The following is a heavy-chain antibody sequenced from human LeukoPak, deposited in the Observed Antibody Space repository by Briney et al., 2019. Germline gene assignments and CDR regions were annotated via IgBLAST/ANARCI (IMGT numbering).Heavy chain of an antibody. D-gene: IGHD2-15*01. Sequence: ASVKVSCKASGYTFTSYYMHWVRQAPGQGLEWMGLINPSGGSTSYAQKFQGRVTMTRDTSTSTVYMELSSLRSEDAAVYYCARESSGGSCYSYWGQGTLVTVSS. CDR1: GYTFTSYY. CDR2: INPSGGST. CDR3: ARESSGGSCYSY. V-gene: IGHV1-46*01. J-gene: IGHJ4*02.